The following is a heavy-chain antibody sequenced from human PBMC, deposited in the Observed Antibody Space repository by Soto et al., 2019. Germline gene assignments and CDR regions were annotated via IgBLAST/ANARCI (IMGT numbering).Heavy chain of an antibody. CDR3: ARERPPGGYSYDLRFNWFDP. J-gene: IGHJ5*02. Sequence: GASVKVSCKASGYTFTSYAMHWVRQAPGQGLEWMGRIIPILGIANYAQKFQGRVTITADKSTSTAYMELSSLRSEDTAVYYCARERPPGGYSYDLRFNWFDPWGQGTLVTVSS. D-gene: IGHD5-18*01. CDR2: IIPILGIA. CDR1: GYTFTSYA. V-gene: IGHV1-69*04.